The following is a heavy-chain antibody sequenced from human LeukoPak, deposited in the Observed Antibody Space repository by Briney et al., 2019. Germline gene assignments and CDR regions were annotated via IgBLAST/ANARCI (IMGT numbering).Heavy chain of an antibody. CDR1: GASIRSYY. Sequence: PSETLSLTCNVSGASIRSYYWTWIRQSPGKGLEWIGSITYSGNTQLNPSLRSRVTMSSDPPKSQFSLKLTSVTTADTALYYCAQQVIVTSNSFDVWGQGTMVTVSS. J-gene: IGHJ3*01. CDR2: ITYSGNT. CDR3: AQQVIVTSNSFDV. D-gene: IGHD2-21*01. V-gene: IGHV4-59*01.